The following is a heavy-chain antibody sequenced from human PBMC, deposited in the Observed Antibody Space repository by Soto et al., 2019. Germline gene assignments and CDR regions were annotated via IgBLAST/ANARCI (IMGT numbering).Heavy chain of an antibody. CDR2: TYYSGST. CDR3: ARVRGTAGKRYFDY. V-gene: IGHV4-59*01. J-gene: IGHJ4*02. D-gene: IGHD6-13*01. CDR1: GGSMIAYY. Sequence: SETLSLTCTVSGGSMIAYYWNWMRQPPGKGLQWIGYTYYSGSTTYNPSLKSRVTISVDSSKDQFSLKLDSVTPADTAVYYCARVRGTAGKRYFDYWGPGTLVTVSS.